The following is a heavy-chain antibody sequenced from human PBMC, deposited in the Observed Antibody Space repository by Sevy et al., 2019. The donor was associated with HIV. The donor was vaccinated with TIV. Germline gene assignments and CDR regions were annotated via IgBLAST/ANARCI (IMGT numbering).Heavy chain of an antibody. CDR1: GFTFSSYD. D-gene: IGHD3-22*01. CDR2: ISTTGDT. CDR3: ARVVYYYDRTAPRVAQTRFDP. V-gene: IGHV3-13*01. Sequence: GGSPRLSCAASGFTFSSYDMHWVRQATGGGLEWVSGISTTGDTFYLGSVKGRFTISRENAKNSFYLQMNSLRAGDTAVYYCARVVYYYDRTAPRVAQTRFDPWGQGTLVTVSS. J-gene: IGHJ5*02.